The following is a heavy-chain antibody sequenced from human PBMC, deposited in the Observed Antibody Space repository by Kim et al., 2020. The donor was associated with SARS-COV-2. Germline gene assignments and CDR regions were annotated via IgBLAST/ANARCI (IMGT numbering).Heavy chain of an antibody. J-gene: IGHJ3*02. V-gene: IGHV3-73*01. CDR2: IRSKANSYAT. CDR3: ARGPPYEGTYWDAFDI. D-gene: IGHD2-8*02. CDR1: GFSFSDSS. Sequence: GGSLRLSCAASGFSFSDSSMHWVRQASGRGLEWVGRIRSKANSYATEYAVSVRGRFTISRDESKNTTYLQMNSLKTEDTALYYCARGPPYEGTYWDAFDIWGRGTMVTVSS.